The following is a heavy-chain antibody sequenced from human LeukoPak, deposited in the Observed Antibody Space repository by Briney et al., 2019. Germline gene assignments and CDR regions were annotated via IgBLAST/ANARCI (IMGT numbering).Heavy chain of an antibody. Sequence: TGGSLRLSCAVSGFIFNSYWIHWVRQAPGKGLVWVSRVKSDGSGTNYADSVKGRFTISRDNAKNSLYLQMNSLRAEDTAVYYCARVEDSSGYYPFDYWGQGTLVTVSS. CDR3: ARVEDSSGYYPFDY. V-gene: IGHV3-74*01. J-gene: IGHJ4*02. D-gene: IGHD3-22*01. CDR1: GFIFNSYW. CDR2: VKSDGSGT.